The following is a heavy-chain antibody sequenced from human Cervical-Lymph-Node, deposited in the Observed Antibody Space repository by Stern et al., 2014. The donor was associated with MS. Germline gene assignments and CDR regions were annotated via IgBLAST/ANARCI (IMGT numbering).Heavy chain of an antibody. CDR2: VIPGNGDT. CDR3: ARDQTSTEKGPDY. CDR1: GYTFTSYA. Sequence: QVQLVQSGAELKKPGASVKVSCKAFGYTFTSYAIHWVRQAPGQRLEWVGWVIPGNGDTRYARNLQGRVTINRDTSANTAYMELNSLRSEDTAIYYCARDQTSTEKGPDYGGQGTLVTVSS. J-gene: IGHJ4*02. V-gene: IGHV1-3*01. D-gene: IGHD1-1*01.